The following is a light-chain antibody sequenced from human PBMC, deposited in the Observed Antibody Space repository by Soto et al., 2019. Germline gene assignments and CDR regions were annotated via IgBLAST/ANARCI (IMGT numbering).Light chain of an antibody. CDR1: QGISSY. Sequence: IQMTQSPSSLSASVGDRVTITCRASQGISSYLAWYQQKPGKAPKLLIYAAYTLQSGVTSRFSGSGSGTDFTLTISCLQSEDFATYYCQQYYSYPRTFGQGTQVDIK. CDR3: QQYYSYPRT. CDR2: AAY. J-gene: IGKJ1*01. V-gene: IGKV1-8*01.